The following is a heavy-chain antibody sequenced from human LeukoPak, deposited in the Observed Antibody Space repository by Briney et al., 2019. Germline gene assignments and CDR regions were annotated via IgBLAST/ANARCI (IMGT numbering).Heavy chain of an antibody. CDR3: AKTYYYDSSGYYDY. D-gene: IGHD3-22*01. CDR2: IRYDGSNK. V-gene: IGHV3-30*02. CDR1: GFTFSSYW. J-gene: IGHJ4*02. Sequence: GGSLRLSCAASGFTFSSYWMSWVRQAPGKGLEWEAFIRYDGSNKYYADSVKGRFTISRDNSKNTLYLQMNSLRAEDTAVYYCAKTYYYDSSGYYDYWGQGTLVTVSS.